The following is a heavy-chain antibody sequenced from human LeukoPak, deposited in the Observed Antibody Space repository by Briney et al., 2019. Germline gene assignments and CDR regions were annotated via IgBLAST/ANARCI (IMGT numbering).Heavy chain of an antibody. D-gene: IGHD4-23*01. Sequence: SESLSLTCTLSGVSTDIDTSVCSWTRHQPEQGLEGTSLISLSRSTYSNPSLQTRAPLPVDTSRNQFSLELTSLTAAATAVFYCARGTAFYGGPYKSLDTFDLWGQGTLVTVSS. CDR1: GVSTDIDTSV. J-gene: IGHJ5*02. CDR3: ARGTAFYGGPYKSLDTFDL. V-gene: IGHV4-31*03. CDR2: ISLSRST.